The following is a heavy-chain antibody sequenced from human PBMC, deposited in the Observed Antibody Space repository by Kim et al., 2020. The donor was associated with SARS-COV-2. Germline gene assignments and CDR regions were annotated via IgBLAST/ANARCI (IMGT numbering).Heavy chain of an antibody. CDR3: ARKYSWTGYWRSAFDI. V-gene: IGHV4-31*03. CDR1: GGSISSGGYY. J-gene: IGHJ3*02. D-gene: IGHD3-9*01. CDR2: IYYSGST. Sequence: SETLSLTCTVSGGSISSGGYYWSWIRQHPGKGLEWIGYIYYSGSTYYNPSLKSRVTISVDTSKNQFSLKLSSVTAADTAVYYCARKYSWTGYWRSAFDIWGQGTMVTVSS.